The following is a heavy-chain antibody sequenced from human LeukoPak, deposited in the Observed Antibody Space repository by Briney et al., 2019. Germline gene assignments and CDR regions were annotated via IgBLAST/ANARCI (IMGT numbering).Heavy chain of an antibody. Sequence: SETLSLTCTVSGGSISSSSYYWGWIRQPPGKGLEWIGSIYYSGSTYYNPSLKSRVTISVDTSKNQFSLKLSSVTAADTAVYYCARVGPEITFGGVIAKRYYFDYWGQGTLVTVSS. CDR1: GGSISSSSYY. V-gene: IGHV4-39*07. CDR3: ARVGPEITFGGVIAKRYYFDY. CDR2: IYYSGST. J-gene: IGHJ4*02. D-gene: IGHD3-16*02.